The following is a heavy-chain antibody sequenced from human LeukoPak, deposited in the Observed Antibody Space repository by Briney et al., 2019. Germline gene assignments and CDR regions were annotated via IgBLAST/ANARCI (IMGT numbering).Heavy chain of an antibody. CDR2: VNPDSGGT. Sequence: ASVKVSCKASAYTFTGYYMHWVRQAPGQGLEWMGWVNPDSGGTNYAQKFQGRVTMTRDTSISTAYMEVSRLRSDDTAVYYCAREGSGWYGNFDYWGQGTLVTVSS. J-gene: IGHJ4*02. CDR1: AYTFTGYY. CDR3: AREGSGWYGNFDY. D-gene: IGHD6-19*01. V-gene: IGHV1-2*02.